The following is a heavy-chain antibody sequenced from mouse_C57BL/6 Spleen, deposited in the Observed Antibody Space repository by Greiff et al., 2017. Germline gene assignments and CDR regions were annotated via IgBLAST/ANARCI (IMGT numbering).Heavy chain of an antibody. D-gene: IGHD1-1*01. J-gene: IGHJ3*01. CDR1: GFTFSNYW. CDR2: IRLKSDNYAT. V-gene: IGHV6-3*01. CDR3: TAGTPFAY. Sequence: DVQLVESGGGLVQPGGSMKLSCIASGFTFSNYWMNWVRQSPEKGLEWVAQIRLKSDNYATHYAESVKGRFTISRDDSKSSVYLQMNNLRADDTGIYYCTAGTPFAYWGQGTLVTVSA.